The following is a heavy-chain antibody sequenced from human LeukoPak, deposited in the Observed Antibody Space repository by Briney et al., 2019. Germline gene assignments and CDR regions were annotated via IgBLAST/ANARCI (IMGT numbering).Heavy chain of an antibody. CDR1: GLTFSDYY. D-gene: IGHD3-16*01. CDR3: AKDNYGGVYAS. V-gene: IGHV3-11*01. Sequence: GGSLRLSCAASGLTFSDYYMTWIRQAPGKGLEWVSSISGTGTTIYSADSVRGRFTVSRDNARNSLFLHMNSLRPEDTALYYCAKDNYGGVYASWGQGTLVTVSS. J-gene: IGHJ5*02. CDR2: ISGTGTTI.